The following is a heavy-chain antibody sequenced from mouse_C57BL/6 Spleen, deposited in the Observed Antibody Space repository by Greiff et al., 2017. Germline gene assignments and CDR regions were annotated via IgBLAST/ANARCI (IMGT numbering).Heavy chain of an antibody. CDR2: IRSKSNNYAT. CDR1: GFSFNTYA. D-gene: IGHD1-1*01. CDR3: VRQFITTVVATSEDYAMDY. J-gene: IGHJ4*01. V-gene: IGHV10-1*01. Sequence: EVKLQESGGGLVQPKGSLKLSCAASGFSFNTYAMNWVRQAPGKGLEWVARIRSKSNNYATYYADSVKDRFTISRDDSESMLYLEMNNLKTEDTAMYDCVRQFITTVVATSEDYAMDYWGQGTSVTVSS.